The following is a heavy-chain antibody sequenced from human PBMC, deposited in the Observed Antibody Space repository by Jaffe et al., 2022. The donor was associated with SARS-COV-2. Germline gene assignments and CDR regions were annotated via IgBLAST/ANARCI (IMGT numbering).Heavy chain of an antibody. Sequence: QITLKESGPTLVKPTQTLTLTCTFSGFSLSTSGVGVGWIRQPPGKALEWLALIYWDDDKRYSPSLKSRLTITKDTSKNQVVLTMTNMDPVDTATYYCAQTTYYYDSSGYYFHAFDIWGQGTMVTVSS. CDR1: GFSLSTSGVG. V-gene: IGHV2-5*02. D-gene: IGHD3-22*01. J-gene: IGHJ3*02. CDR3: AQTTYYYDSSGYYFHAFDI. CDR2: IYWDDDK.